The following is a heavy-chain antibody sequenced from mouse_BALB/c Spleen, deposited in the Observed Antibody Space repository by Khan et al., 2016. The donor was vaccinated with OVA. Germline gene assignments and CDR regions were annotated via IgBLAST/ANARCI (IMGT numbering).Heavy chain of an antibody. J-gene: IGHJ3*01. CDR1: GFNIKDTY. CDR3: ARDYWDVFAY. V-gene: IGHV14-3*02. Sequence: VQLKESGAELVKPGASVKLSCTASGFNIKDTYIHWVKQRPEQGLAWIGRIDPANGYTKFDPKFQGKATIAADPSSNTAYLQLSSLTSEDTAVYFCARDYWDVFAYWGQGTLVSVSA. D-gene: IGHD4-1*01. CDR2: IDPANGYT.